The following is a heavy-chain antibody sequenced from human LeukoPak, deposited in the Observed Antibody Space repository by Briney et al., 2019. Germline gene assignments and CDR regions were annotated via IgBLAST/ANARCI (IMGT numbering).Heavy chain of an antibody. CDR1: GYTFTGYY. D-gene: IGHD1-1*01. Sequence: GASVKVSCKASGYTFTGYYMHWVRQAPGRGLEWMGCINPNSCGTNYAQKFQGRVTMTRDTSISTVYMELSRLRSDDTAVYYCAARNWTDDYWGQGTMVTVCS. CDR3: AARNWTDDY. V-gene: IGHV1-2*02. J-gene: IGHJ4*02. CDR2: INPNSCGT.